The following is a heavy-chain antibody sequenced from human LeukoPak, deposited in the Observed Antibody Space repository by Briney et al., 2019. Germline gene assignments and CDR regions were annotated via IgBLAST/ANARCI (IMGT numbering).Heavy chain of an antibody. CDR2: IYHSGST. CDR1: GYSISSGYY. Sequence: SETLSLTCTVSGYSISSGYYWGWIRQPPGKGLEWIGNIYHSGSTYYNPSLKSRVTISLDTSKNQFSLKLSSVTAADTAMYYCARDLSRDGCNRWGHGTLVTVSS. J-gene: IGHJ5*02. V-gene: IGHV4-38-2*02. D-gene: IGHD5-24*01. CDR3: ARDLSRDGCNR.